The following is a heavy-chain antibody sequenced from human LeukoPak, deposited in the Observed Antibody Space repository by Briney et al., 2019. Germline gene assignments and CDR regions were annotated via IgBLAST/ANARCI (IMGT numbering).Heavy chain of an antibody. CDR1: GFTFSSYA. CDR3: AKEWSYDSSGYYVSDY. J-gene: IGHJ4*02. D-gene: IGHD3-22*01. CDR2: ISGSGGST. V-gene: IGHV3-23*01. Sequence: GGSLRLSCAASGFTFSSYAMSWVRQAPGKGLEWVSAISGSGGSTYYADSVKGRFTISRDNSKNTLYLQMNSLRAEDTAVYYCAKEWSYDSSGYYVSDYWGQGTLVTVSS.